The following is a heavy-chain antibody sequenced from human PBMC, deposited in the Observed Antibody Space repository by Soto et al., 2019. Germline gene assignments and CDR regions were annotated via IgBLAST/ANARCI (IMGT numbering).Heavy chain of an antibody. CDR2: FDPEDGET. V-gene: IGHV1-24*01. CDR3: ATAVAVAGLGYFDY. J-gene: IGHJ4*02. CDR1: GYTLTELS. D-gene: IGHD6-19*01. Sequence: ASVKVSCKVSGYTLTELSMHWVLRAPGKGLEWMGGFDPEDGETIYAQKFQGRVTMTEDTSTDTAYMELSSLRSEDTAVYYCATAVAVAGLGYFDYWGQGTLVTVSS.